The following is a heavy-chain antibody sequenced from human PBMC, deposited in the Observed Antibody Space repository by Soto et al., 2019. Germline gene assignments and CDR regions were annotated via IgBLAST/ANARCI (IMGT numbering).Heavy chain of an antibody. Sequence: EVQLVESGGGLVQPGGSLRLSCAASGFAFSSYSMNWVRQAPGKGLEWVSYISSSSSTIYYADSVKGRFTISRDKATNSRYLQMNSLRAEDTAVHYCARVSGDDVDYWGQGTLVTVSS. J-gene: IGHJ4*02. CDR1: GFAFSSYS. CDR3: ARVSGDDVDY. CDR2: ISSSSSTI. V-gene: IGHV3-48*01. D-gene: IGHD2-21*02.